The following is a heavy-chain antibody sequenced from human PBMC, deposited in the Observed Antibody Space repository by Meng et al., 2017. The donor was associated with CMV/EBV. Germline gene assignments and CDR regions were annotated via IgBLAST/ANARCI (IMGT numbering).Heavy chain of an antibody. D-gene: IGHD2-15*01. V-gene: IGHV3-15*01. CDR3: TTDGGGSFPGYYFDY. CDR1: GFTFSNAW. J-gene: IGHJ4*02. Sequence: GGSLRLSCAASGFTFSNAWMSWVRQAPGKGLEWVGRIKSKTDGRTTDYAAPVKGRFTISRDDSKNTLYLQMNSLKTEDTAVYYCTTDGGGSFPGYYFDYWGQGTLVTVSS. CDR2: IKSKTDGRTT.